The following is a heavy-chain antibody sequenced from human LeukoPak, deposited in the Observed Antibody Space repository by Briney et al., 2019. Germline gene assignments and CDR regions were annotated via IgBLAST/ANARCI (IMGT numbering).Heavy chain of an antibody. CDR3: ARHLDFWSGYDAFDI. J-gene: IGHJ3*02. Sequence: PSETLSLTCTVSGGSISSSSYYWGWIRQPPGKGLEWIGSIYYSGSTYYNPSLKSRVTISVDTSKNQFSLKLSSVTAADTAVYYCARHLDFWSGYDAFDIWGQGTMVTVSS. CDR1: GGSISSSSYY. V-gene: IGHV4-39*01. CDR2: IYYSGST. D-gene: IGHD3-3*01.